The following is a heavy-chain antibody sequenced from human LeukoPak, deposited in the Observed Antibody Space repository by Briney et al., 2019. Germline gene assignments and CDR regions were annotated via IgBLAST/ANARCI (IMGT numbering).Heavy chain of an antibody. CDR2: ISYDGSNK. CDR1: GITLSSYA. J-gene: IGHJ4*02. D-gene: IGHD3-22*01. Sequence: PGGSLRLSCAASGITLSSYAMHWVRQAPGKGLEWVALISYDGSNKYYADSVKGRFTISRDNSKNTLFLQMNSLRAEDTSVYHCAKGLSSGYSGSDYWGQGTLVTVSS. CDR3: AKGLSSGYSGSDY. V-gene: IGHV3-30*04.